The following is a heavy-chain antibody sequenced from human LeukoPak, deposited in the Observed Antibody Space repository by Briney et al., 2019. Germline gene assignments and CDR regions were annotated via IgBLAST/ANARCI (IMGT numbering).Heavy chain of an antibody. J-gene: IGHJ4*02. CDR3: ARDSEGIAARLPDY. CDR1: GFTFDDYG. D-gene: IGHD6-6*01. CDR2: INWNGGST. Sequence: GGSLRLSCAASGFTFDDYGMSWVRQAPGKGLEWVSGINWNGGSTGYADSVKGRFTISRDNAKNSLYLQMNSLRAEDTALYYCARDSEGIAARLPDYWGQGTLVTVSS. V-gene: IGHV3-20*04.